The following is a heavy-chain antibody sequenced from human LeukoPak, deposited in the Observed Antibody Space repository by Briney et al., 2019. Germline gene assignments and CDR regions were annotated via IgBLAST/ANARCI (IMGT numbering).Heavy chain of an antibody. CDR3: ARSDRRVDTTMVDYYYYYYMDV. CDR2: IYHSGST. CDR1: GYSISSGYY. D-gene: IGHD5-18*01. J-gene: IGHJ6*03. Sequence: PSETLSLTCTVSGYSISSGYYWGWIRQPPGKGLEWIGSIYHSGSTYYNPSLKSRVTISVDTSKNQFSLKLSPVTAADTAVYYCARSDRRVDTTMVDYYYYYYMDVWGKGTTVTVSS. V-gene: IGHV4-38-2*02.